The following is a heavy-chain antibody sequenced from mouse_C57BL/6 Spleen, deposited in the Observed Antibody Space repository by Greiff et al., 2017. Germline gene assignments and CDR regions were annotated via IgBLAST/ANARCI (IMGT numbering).Heavy chain of an antibody. V-gene: IGHV5-16*01. D-gene: IGHD1-3*01. Sequence: EVKLVESEGGLVQPGSSMKLSCTASGFTFSDYYMAWVRQVPEKGLEWVANINYDGSSTYYLDSLKSRFIISRDNAKNILYLQMSSLKSEDTATYYCARERGSSLGAMDYWGQGTSVTVSS. CDR3: ARERGSSLGAMDY. CDR2: INYDGSST. CDR1: GFTFSDYY. J-gene: IGHJ4*01.